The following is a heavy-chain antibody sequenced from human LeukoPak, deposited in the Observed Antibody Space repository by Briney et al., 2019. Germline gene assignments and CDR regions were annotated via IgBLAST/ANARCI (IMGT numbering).Heavy chain of an antibody. CDR2: ISYDGSNK. CDR1: GFTFSSYG. Sequence: AGGSLRLSCAASGFTFSSYGMHWVRQAPGKGLEWVAVISYDGSNKYYADSVKGRFTISRDNSKNTLYLQMNSLRAEDTAVYYCARGYSSGWYSTFDYWGQGTLVTVSS. V-gene: IGHV3-30*03. D-gene: IGHD6-19*01. CDR3: ARGYSSGWYSTFDY. J-gene: IGHJ4*02.